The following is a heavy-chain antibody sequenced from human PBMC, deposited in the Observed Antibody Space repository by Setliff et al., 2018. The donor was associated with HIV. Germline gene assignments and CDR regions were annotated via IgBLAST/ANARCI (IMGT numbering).Heavy chain of an antibody. CDR1: EFTLSGYS. V-gene: IGHV3-23*01. D-gene: IGHD2-2*03. CDR3: AKVDNGHCTSASCRDFDY. Sequence: GGSLRLSCVASEFTLSGYSMSWVRQVPGKGLEWVSAIDPSGSRIFYSDSVKGRFTISRDNSKNTLYLQMNSLTAEDTAVYYCAKVDNGHCTSASCRDFDYWGQGTLVTVSS. CDR2: IDPSGSRI. J-gene: IGHJ4*02.